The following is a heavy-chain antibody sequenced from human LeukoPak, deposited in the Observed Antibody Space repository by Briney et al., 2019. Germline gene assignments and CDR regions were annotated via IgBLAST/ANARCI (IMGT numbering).Heavy chain of an antibody. CDR1: GFTFSSYA. CDR2: ISYDGSNK. Sequence: GGSPRLSCAASGFTFSSYAMHWVRQAPGKGLEWVAVISYDGSNKYYADSVKGRFTISRDNSKNTLYLQMNSLRAEDTAVYYCARDSPVVVTALYYFDYWGQGTLVTVSS. V-gene: IGHV3-30*04. CDR3: ARDSPVVVTALYYFDY. D-gene: IGHD2-21*02. J-gene: IGHJ4*02.